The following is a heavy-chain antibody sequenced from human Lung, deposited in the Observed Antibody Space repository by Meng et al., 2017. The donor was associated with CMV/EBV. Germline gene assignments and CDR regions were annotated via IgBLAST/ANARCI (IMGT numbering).Heavy chain of an antibody. V-gene: IGHV3-53*01. CDR1: GLTVSRNY. Sequence: GESLKISCAASGLTVSRNYMNWVRQAPGEGLEWVSVLYPSGATFYADSVKGRFIISRDSSKNTLYLQMNSLRLHDTAVYYCARDRGALWFGKFDSWGQGPLVTVSS. CDR3: ARDRGALWFGKFDS. CDR2: LYPSGAT. D-gene: IGHD3-10*01. J-gene: IGHJ4*02.